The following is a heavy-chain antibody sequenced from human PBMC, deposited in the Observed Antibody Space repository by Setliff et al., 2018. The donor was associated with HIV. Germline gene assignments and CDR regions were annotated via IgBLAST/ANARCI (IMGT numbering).Heavy chain of an antibody. D-gene: IGHD3-3*01. V-gene: IGHV3-21*01. J-gene: IGHJ4*02. CDR1: GFTFGSYA. CDR2: ISSSSSYI. Sequence: GGSLRLSCAPSGFTFGSYAMSWVRQAPGKGLEWVSSISSSSSYIYYADSVKGRFTISRDNAKNSLYLQMNSLRAEDTAVYYCARSIVPVASGYYYFEYWGQGTLVTVSS. CDR3: ARSIVPVASGYYYFEY.